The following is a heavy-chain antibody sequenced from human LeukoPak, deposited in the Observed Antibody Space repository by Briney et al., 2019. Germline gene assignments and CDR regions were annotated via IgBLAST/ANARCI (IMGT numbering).Heavy chain of an antibody. J-gene: IGHJ4*02. CDR3: ARATVTTVLGQ. V-gene: IGHV4-61*02. D-gene: IGHD4-17*01. CDR2: IYTSGST. Sequence: PSETLSLTCTVSGGSISSGSYYWSWIRQPAGKGLEWIGRIYTSGSTNYNPSLKSRVTISVDTSKNQFSLKLSSVTAADTAVYYCARATVTTVLGQWGQGTLVTVSS. CDR1: GGSISSGSYY.